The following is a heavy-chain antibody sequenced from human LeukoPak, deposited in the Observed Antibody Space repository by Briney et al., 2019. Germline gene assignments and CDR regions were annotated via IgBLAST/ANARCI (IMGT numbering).Heavy chain of an antibody. J-gene: IGHJ4*02. Sequence: SETLSLTCTVSGVSVSSVSYYWSWLRQPPGKGREWFGYIYYSGSTNYNPSLKSRVTISVDTSKNQFSLKLSSVTAADTAVYYCAREVREWGVVPYFDYWGQGTLVTVSS. CDR2: IYYSGST. CDR3: AREVREWGVVPYFDY. V-gene: IGHV4-61*01. CDR1: GVSVSSVSYY. D-gene: IGHD3-3*01.